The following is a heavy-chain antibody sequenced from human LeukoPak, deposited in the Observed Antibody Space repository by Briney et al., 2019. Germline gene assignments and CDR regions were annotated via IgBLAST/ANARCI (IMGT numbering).Heavy chain of an antibody. J-gene: IGHJ5*02. CDR1: GYTLTELS. CDR2: FDPEDGET. V-gene: IGHV1-24*01. Sequence: ASVKVSCKVSGYTLTELSMHWVRQAPGKGLEWMGGFDPEDGETIYAQKFQGRVTMTEDTSTSTAYMELRSLRSDDTAVYYCAREFGGSGSYYKNWFDPWGQGTLVTVSS. CDR3: AREFGGSGSYYKNWFDP. D-gene: IGHD3-10*01.